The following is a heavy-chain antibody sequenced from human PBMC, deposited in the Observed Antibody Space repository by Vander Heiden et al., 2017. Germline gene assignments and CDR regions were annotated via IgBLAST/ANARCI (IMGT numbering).Heavy chain of an antibody. J-gene: IGHJ4*02. V-gene: IGHV3-9*01. CDR1: GFSFDDYA. D-gene: IGHD2-15*01. Sequence: EVQLVESGGGLVQPGRSLRLFFAAFGFSFDDYAMHWVRQAPGKCLECVSGISWNSVSVDYADSVKGRFTISRDNAKNSLYLQMNSLRAEDTALYYCAKDIGPISGPFDYWGQGTLVTVSS. CDR3: AKDIGPISGPFDY. CDR2: ISWNSVSV.